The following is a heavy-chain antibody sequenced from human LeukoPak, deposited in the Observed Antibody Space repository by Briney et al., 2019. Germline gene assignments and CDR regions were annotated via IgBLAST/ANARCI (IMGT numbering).Heavy chain of an antibody. D-gene: IGHD3-10*01. CDR1: GFTFHHYS. CDR3: ATAAGSGYFDY. J-gene: IGHJ4*02. CDR2: IYSGGST. V-gene: IGHV3-66*01. Sequence: PGGSLRLSCAASGFTFHHYSMHWVRQPPGKGLEWVSVIYSGGSTYYADSVKGRFTISRDNSKNTLYLQMNSLRAEDTAVYYCATAAGSGYFDYWGQGTLVTVSS.